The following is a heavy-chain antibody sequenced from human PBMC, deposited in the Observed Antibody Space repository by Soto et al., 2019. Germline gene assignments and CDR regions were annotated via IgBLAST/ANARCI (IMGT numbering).Heavy chain of an antibody. CDR2: ISGSGGST. D-gene: IGHD6-19*01. CDR3: AKDGSSGWYSGYYFDY. J-gene: IGHJ4*02. CDR1: GFTFSSYA. V-gene: IGHV3-23*01. Sequence: VQLLESGGGLVQPGGSLRLSCAASGFTFSSYAMSWVRQAPGKGLEWVSAISGSGGSTYYADSVKGRFTISRDNSKNTLYLQMNSLRAEDTAVYYCAKDGSSGWYSGYYFDYWGQGTLVTVSS.